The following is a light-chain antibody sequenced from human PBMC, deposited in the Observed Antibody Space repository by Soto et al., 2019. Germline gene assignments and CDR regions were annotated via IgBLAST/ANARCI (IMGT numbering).Light chain of an antibody. J-gene: IGKJ3*01. Sequence: DIQLTQSPLFLSASVGDTVTITCRASQDITSYVAWYQQQPGKAPKLLIFATSNLQSGVPSRFSGRGSGTEFTLTSSSLQPEDFATYYCQQVKSFPLNFGPGT. CDR3: QQVKSFPLN. CDR1: QDITSY. CDR2: ATS. V-gene: IGKV1-9*01.